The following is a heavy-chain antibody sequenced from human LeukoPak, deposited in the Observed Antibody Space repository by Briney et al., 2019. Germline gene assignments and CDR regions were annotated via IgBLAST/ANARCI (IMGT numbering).Heavy chain of an antibody. V-gene: IGHV1-2*02. Sequence: ASVKVSCKASGYTFTGYYMHWVRQAPGQGLEGMGWINPNSGDTNHGQKFQGRVTMTRDTSISKAYMELSRLRSDDTAVYYCARDLILGSSTSHIFDYWGQGTLVTVSS. J-gene: IGHJ4*02. CDR3: ARDLILGSSTSHIFDY. D-gene: IGHD2-2*01. CDR2: INPNSGDT. CDR1: GYTFTGYY.